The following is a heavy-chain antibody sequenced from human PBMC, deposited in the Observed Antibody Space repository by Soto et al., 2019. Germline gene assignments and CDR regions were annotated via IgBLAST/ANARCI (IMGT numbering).Heavy chain of an antibody. CDR2: IYWDDDK. J-gene: IGHJ4*02. Sequence: QITLKESGPTLVKPTQTLTLTCTFSGFSLSTSGVGVGWIRQPPGKALEWLALIYWDDDKRYSPSLKSRLTITKDPSKNQVVLTMTNMDPVDTATYYCAHRRGSGSYCGDFDYWGQGTLVTVSS. CDR3: AHRRGSGSYCGDFDY. CDR1: GFSLSTSGVG. D-gene: IGHD1-26*01. V-gene: IGHV2-5*02.